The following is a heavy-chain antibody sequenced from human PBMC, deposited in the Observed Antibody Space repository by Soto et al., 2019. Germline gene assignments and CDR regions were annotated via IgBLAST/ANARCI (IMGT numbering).Heavy chain of an antibody. CDR2: IMPIFGRP. CDR1: GGTFSNYA. J-gene: IGHJ6*01. Sequence: QVQLVQSGAEVKKPGSSVKVSCKASGGTFSNYAFSWVRQAPGQGLEWLGGIMPIFGRPDYAQKFRDRVTITADESTTTAHMELTSLRSEDTAVYYCASWLKEAGIGGIYYY. V-gene: IGHV1-69*12. CDR3: ASWLKEAGIGGIYYY. D-gene: IGHD6-19*01.